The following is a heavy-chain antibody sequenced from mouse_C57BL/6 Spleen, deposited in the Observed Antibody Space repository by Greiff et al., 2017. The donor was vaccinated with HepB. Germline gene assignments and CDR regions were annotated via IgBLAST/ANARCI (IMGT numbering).Heavy chain of an antibody. Sequence: QVQLKQPGAELVKPGASVKMSCKASGYTFTSYWITWVKQRPGQGLEWIGDIYPGSGSTNYNEKFKSKATLTVDTSSSTAYMQLSSLTSEDSAVYYCAREEATVVATDYAMDYWGQGTSVTVSS. CDR1: GYTFTSYW. CDR3: AREEATVVATDYAMDY. V-gene: IGHV1-55*01. D-gene: IGHD1-1*01. J-gene: IGHJ4*01. CDR2: IYPGSGST.